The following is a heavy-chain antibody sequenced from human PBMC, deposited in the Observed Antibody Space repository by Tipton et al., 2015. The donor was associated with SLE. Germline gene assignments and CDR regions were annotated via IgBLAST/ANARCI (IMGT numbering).Heavy chain of an antibody. D-gene: IGHD3-9*01. CDR1: GGSISSGGYY. Sequence: TLSLTCTVSGGSISSGGYYWSWVRQHPGKGLEWIGYIYYSGSTYYNPPLKSRVTISVDTSKNQFSLKLSSVTAADTAVYYCARLPDLGILTGSDAFDIWGQGTMVTVSS. CDR3: ARLPDLGILTGSDAFDI. V-gene: IGHV4-31*03. J-gene: IGHJ3*02. CDR2: IYYSGST.